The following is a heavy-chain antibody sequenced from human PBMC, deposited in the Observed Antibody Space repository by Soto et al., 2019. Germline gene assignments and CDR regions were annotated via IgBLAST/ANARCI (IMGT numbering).Heavy chain of an antibody. CDR3: AKDFTPWFGDYLYYYYRMDV. V-gene: IGHV3-30*18. J-gene: IGHJ6*02. CDR1: GFTFSSYG. D-gene: IGHD4-17*01. Sequence: GGSLRLSCAAAGFTFSSYGMHWVRQAPGTGLEWVAVMSYDGSKYYADTVKGRFTISRDNSKNTLHLQINSLRPEDTAVYYCAKDFTPWFGDYLYYYYRMDVWGQGTTVTVSS. CDR2: MSYDGSK.